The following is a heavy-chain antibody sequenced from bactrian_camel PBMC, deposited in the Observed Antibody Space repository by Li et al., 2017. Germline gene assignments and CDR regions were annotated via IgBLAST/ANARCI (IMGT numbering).Heavy chain of an antibody. D-gene: IGHD4*01. CDR1: GDTIGRYC. Sequence: HVQLVESGGGSVQAGGSLRLSCVASGDTIGRYCMGWFRQIPDKEREGVAGIESDGSTSYADSVKGRFTVSQDSAKNILYLQMDGLKPEDSAMYYCAAGFTVESMSSSTGYCPPTMRGQGTQVTVS. V-gene: IGHV3S55*01. CDR3: AAGFTVESMSSSTGYCPPTM. CDR2: IESDGST. J-gene: IGHJ4*01.